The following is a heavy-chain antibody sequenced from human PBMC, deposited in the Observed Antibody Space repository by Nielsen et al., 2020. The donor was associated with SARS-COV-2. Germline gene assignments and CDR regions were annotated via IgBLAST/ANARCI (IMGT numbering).Heavy chain of an antibody. Sequence: GESLKISCAASGFTVSNNYMSWVRQAPGKGLVWVSVIYSSGSTYYADSVKGRFTISRDNSKNTLYLQMNSLRAEDTDVYYCAKDRAGATYARFDLWGQGTLVTVSS. D-gene: IGHD4/OR15-4a*01. J-gene: IGHJ4*02. CDR2: IYSSGST. CDR3: AKDRAGATYARFDL. CDR1: GFTVSNNY. V-gene: IGHV3-53*01.